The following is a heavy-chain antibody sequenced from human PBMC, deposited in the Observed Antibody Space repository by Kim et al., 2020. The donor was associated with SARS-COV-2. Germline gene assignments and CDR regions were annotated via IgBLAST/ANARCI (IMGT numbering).Heavy chain of an antibody. D-gene: IGHD4-17*01. CDR1: GGSISSYY. V-gene: IGHV4-59*08. Sequence: SETLSLTCTVSGGSISSYYWSWIRQPPGKGLEWIGYIYYSGSTNYNPSLKSRVTISVDTSKNQFSLKLSSVTAADTAVYYCARLTTVNGDYFDFWGQGT. CDR2: IYYSGST. J-gene: IGHJ4*02. CDR3: ARLTTVNGDYFDF.